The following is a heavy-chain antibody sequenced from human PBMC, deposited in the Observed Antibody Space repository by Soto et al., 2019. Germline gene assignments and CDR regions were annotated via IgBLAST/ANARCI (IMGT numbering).Heavy chain of an antibody. J-gene: IGHJ4*02. Sequence: QVQLQESGPGLVKPSQTLSLTCTVSGGSISSGDYYWSWIRQPPGKGLEWIGYIYYSGSTYYNPSLKSRVTISVDTSKNQFSLKLSSVTVADTAVYYCARGISSDDYGDYFHYWGQGTLVTVSS. CDR1: GGSISSGDYY. V-gene: IGHV4-30-4*01. D-gene: IGHD4-17*01. CDR2: IYYSGST. CDR3: ARGISSDDYGDYFHY.